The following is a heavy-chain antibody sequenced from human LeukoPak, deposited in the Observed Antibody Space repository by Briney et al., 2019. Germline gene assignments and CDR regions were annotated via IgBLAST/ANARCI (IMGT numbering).Heavy chain of an antibody. J-gene: IGHJ5*02. CDR3: AKDLRYYYGSGSS. V-gene: IGHV3-30*02. D-gene: IGHD3-10*01. CDR1: GFTFSSHG. Sequence: GGSLRLSCAASGFTFSSHGMHWVRQAPGKGLEWVAFIRYDGSNKYYADSVKGRFTISRDNSKNTLYLQMNSLRAEDTAVYYCAKDLRYYYGSGSSWGQGTLVTVSS. CDR2: IRYDGSNK.